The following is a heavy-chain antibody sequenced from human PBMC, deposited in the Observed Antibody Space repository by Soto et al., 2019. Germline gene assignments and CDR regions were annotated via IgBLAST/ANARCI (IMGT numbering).Heavy chain of an antibody. V-gene: IGHV4-59*01. Sequence: SETLSLTCTVSGVSISSYYWSWIRQPPGKGLEWIGYIYYSGSTNYNPSLKSRVTISVDTSKNQFSLKLSSVTAADTAVYYCARDPGEVNDYYYGMDVWGQGTTVTVSS. D-gene: IGHD3-10*01. CDR2: IYYSGST. CDR3: ARDPGEVNDYYYGMDV. CDR1: GVSISSYY. J-gene: IGHJ6*02.